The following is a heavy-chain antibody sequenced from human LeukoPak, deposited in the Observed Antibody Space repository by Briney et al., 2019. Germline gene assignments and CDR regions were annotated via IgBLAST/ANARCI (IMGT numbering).Heavy chain of an antibody. V-gene: IGHV3-23*01. CDR1: GFTFSNYA. J-gene: IGHJ4*02. D-gene: IGHD3-10*01. CDR2: ISGRGDNT. Sequence: GGSLRLSCAASGFTFSNYAMTWVRQAPGEGLEWVSSISGRGDNTFYADSVEGRFTISRDNSENTLHLQMNSLRAEDTAVYYCAKAYYYGSGSYYVAFDCWGQGTLVTVSS. CDR3: AKAYYYGSGSYYVAFDC.